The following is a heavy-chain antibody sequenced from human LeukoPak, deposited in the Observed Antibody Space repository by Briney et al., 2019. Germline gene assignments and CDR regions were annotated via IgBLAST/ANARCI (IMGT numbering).Heavy chain of an antibody. D-gene: IGHD6-6*01. J-gene: IGHJ4*02. V-gene: IGHV4-61*08. CDR1: GGSISSGGYS. CDR2: IYYSGST. CDR3: ARGSSSSLDY. Sequence: SETLSLTCAVSGGSISSGGYSWSWIRQPPGKGLEWIGYIYYSGSTNYNPSLKSRVTISVDTSKNQFSLKLSSVTAADTAVYYCARGSSSSLDYWGQGTLVTVSS.